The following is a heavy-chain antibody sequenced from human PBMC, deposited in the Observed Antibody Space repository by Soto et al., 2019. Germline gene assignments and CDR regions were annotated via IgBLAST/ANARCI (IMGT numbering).Heavy chain of an antibody. V-gene: IGHV1-18*01. CDR3: ARDSPPVDY. Sequence: GPSVKVSCKTSGGTFSSYAISWVRQAPGQGLEWMGWISAYNGNTKYAQKLQGRVTMTTDTSTSTAYMELRSLRSDDTAVYYCARDSPPVDYWGQGTLVTVSS. CDR1: GGTFSSYA. J-gene: IGHJ4*02. CDR2: ISAYNGNT.